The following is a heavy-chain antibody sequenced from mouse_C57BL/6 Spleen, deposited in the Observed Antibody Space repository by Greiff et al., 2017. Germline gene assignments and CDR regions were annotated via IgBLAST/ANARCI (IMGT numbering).Heavy chain of an antibody. CDR3: ARRTGTFSYWYFDV. V-gene: IGHV1-53*01. CDR2: INPSNGGT. CDR1: GYTFTSYW. J-gene: IGHJ1*03. Sequence: VQLQQPGTELVKPGASVKLCKASGYTFTSYWMHWVKQRPGQGLEWIGNINPSNGGTNYNEKFKSKGTLTVDKSSSTAYMQLSSLTSEDSAVYYCARRTGTFSYWYFDVWGTGTTVTVSS. D-gene: IGHD4-1*01.